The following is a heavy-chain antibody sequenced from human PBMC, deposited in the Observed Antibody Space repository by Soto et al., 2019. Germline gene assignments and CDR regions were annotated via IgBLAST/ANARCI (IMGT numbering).Heavy chain of an antibody. V-gene: IGHV2-5*02. CDR3: AHSDYIRPLDS. CDR2: IYWDDDK. CDR1: GFSLSTTGVG. J-gene: IGHJ4*02. D-gene: IGHD4-17*01. Sequence: QITLKESGPTLVKPTQTLTLTCTFSGFSLSTTGVGVGWISQPPGKALEWLALIYWDDDKRYSPSLKSRLTITKATSKNQVVLTMTNMDPLDTATYYCAHSDYIRPLDSWGQGTLVTVSS.